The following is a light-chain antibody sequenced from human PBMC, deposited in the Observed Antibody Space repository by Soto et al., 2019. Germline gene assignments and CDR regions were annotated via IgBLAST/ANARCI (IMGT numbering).Light chain of an antibody. CDR1: SSNIGSNT. Sequence: QSVLTQPPSASGTPGQRVTISCSGSSSNIGSNTVNWYQQLPGTAPKLLIYSNNQRPSGVPDRFSGSKSGTSASLAISGLQFEDEADYYCAAWDDSLNGYVFGPGTKVTAL. V-gene: IGLV1-44*01. CDR3: AAWDDSLNGYV. CDR2: SNN. J-gene: IGLJ1*01.